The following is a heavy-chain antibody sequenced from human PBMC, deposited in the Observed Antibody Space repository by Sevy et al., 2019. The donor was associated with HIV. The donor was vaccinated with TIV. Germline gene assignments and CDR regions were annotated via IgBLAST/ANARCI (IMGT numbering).Heavy chain of an antibody. CDR3: ARDPREPHSFFDY. CDR1: GGTFNMYA. CDR2: IIPLSGTP. D-gene: IGHD2-21*01. V-gene: IGHV1-69*06. J-gene: IGHJ4*02. Sequence: VKVSCKSSGGTFNMYAISWVRQAPGQGLEWMGGIIPLSGTPNYAQKFQDRVTMTADKSTKTAYMELRSLTSDDTTMYFCARDPREPHSFFDYWGQGTLVTVSS.